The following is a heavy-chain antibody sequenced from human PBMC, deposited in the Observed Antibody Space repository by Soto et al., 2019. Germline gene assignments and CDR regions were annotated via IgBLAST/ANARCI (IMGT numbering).Heavy chain of an antibody. D-gene: IGHD1-26*01. V-gene: IGHV1-69*13. CDR2: VIPIFGTA. J-gene: IGHJ5*02. Sequence: GGSVKVSCQASGGTFSSYAISWVRQAPGQGLEWMGGVIPIFGTANYAQKFQGRVTITADESTSTAYMELSSLRSEDTAVYYCARSSGSYYNRWFDPWGQGTLVTVSS. CDR3: ARSSGSYYNRWFDP. CDR1: GGTFSSYA.